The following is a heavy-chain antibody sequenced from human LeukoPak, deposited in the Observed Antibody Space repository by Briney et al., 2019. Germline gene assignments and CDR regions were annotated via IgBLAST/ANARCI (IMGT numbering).Heavy chain of an antibody. CDR2: ISSSSSTI. J-gene: IGHJ4*02. CDR3: ARVLHKRNYDSSTYYGY. Sequence: TGGSLRLSCAASGFTFSSYSMNWVRQAPGKGLEWVSYISSSSSTIYYADSVNGRFTISRDNAKNSLYLQMNSLRAEDTAVYYCARVLHKRNYDSSTYYGYWGQGTLVTVSS. V-gene: IGHV3-48*01. D-gene: IGHD3-22*01. CDR1: GFTFSSYS.